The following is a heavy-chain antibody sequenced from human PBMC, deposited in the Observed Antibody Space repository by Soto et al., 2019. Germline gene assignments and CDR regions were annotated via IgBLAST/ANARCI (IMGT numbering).Heavy chain of an antibody. CDR3: AKILDGGRYSYALSYYYYGMDV. Sequence: GGSLRLSCAASGFTFSSYAMSWVRQAPGKGLEWVSAISGSGGSTYYADSVKGRFTISRDNSKNTLYLQMNSLRAEDTAVYYCAKILDGGRYSYALSYYYYGMDVWGQGTTVTVSS. V-gene: IGHV3-23*01. D-gene: IGHD5-18*01. CDR2: ISGSGGST. CDR1: GFTFSSYA. J-gene: IGHJ6*02.